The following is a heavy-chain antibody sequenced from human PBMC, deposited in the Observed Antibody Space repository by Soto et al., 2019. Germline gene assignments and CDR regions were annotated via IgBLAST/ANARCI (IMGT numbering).Heavy chain of an antibody. CDR1: GFTFSDYY. J-gene: IGHJ1*01. V-gene: IGHV3-11*01. CDR2: ISSSGSTI. CDR3: ARDSEKRGGAPQYFQH. D-gene: IGHD3-16*01. Sequence: GGSLRLSCASSGFTFSDYYMSWIRQAPGKGLEWVSYISSSGSTIYYADSVKGRFTISRDNAKNSLYLQMNSLRAEDTAVYHCARDSEKRGGAPQYFQHWGQGTLVTVSS.